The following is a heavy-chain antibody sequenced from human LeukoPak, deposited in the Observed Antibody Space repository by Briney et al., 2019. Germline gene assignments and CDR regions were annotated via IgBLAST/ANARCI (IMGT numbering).Heavy chain of an antibody. V-gene: IGHV3-30*18. CDR1: GFTFSSYG. J-gene: IGHJ4*02. Sequence: TGGSLRLSCAASGFTFSSYGMHWVRQAPGKGLEWVAVISYDGSNKYYADSVKGRFTISRDNSKNTLYLQMNSLRAEDTAVYYCAKDYPPRRSTVVTQDYWGQGTLVTVSS. D-gene: IGHD4-23*01. CDR2: ISYDGSNK. CDR3: AKDYPPRRSTVVTQDY.